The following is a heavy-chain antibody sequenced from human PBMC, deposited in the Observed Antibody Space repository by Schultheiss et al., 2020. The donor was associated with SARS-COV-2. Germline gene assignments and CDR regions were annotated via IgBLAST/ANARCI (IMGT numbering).Heavy chain of an antibody. CDR3: ARDLVDCSGGSCYSHPGWFDP. CDR1: GFTFSSYS. D-gene: IGHD2-15*01. J-gene: IGHJ5*02. Sequence: GGSLRLSCAASGFTFSSYSMNWVRQAPGKGLEWVSSISSSSSYIYYADSVKGRFTISRDNAKNSLYLQMNSLRAEDTAVYYCARDLVDCSGGSCYSHPGWFDPWGQGTLVTVSS. V-gene: IGHV3-21*01. CDR2: ISSSSSYI.